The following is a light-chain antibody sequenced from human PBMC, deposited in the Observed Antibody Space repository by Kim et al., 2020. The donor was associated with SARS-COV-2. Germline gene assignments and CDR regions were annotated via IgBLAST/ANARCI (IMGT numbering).Light chain of an antibody. CDR2: LEGSGSY. J-gene: IGLJ3*02. V-gene: IGLV4-60*03. CDR1: SGHSSNI. CDR3: ETWDSHTRV. Sequence: SSVKLTCTLSSGHSSNIIAWHHQQPGKAPRYLMKLEGSGSYNKGSGVPDRFSGSSSGADRYLTISNLQSEDEADYYCETWDSHTRVFGGGTQLTVL.